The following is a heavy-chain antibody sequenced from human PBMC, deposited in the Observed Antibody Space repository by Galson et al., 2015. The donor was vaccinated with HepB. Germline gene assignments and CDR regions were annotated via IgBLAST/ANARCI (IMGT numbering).Heavy chain of an antibody. J-gene: IGHJ4*02. CDR1: GYNFAISW. Sequence: QSGAEVKKPGESLKISCKGSGYNFAISWIGWVRQMPGKGLEWMGIIYPADSDTRYSPSFQGQVTISTDKSISTAYLQWSSLKASDTAMYYCASLRGADPLGLDYWGQGTLVTVSS. CDR3: ASLRGADPLGLDY. CDR2: IYPADSDT. D-gene: IGHD3-16*01. V-gene: IGHV5-51*01.